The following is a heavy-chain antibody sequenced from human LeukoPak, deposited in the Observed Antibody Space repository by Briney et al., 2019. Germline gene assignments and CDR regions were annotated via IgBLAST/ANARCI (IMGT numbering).Heavy chain of an antibody. CDR2: INHSGST. Sequence: PSETLSLTCAVYGGSFSGYYWSWIRQPPGKGLEWIGEINHSGSTNYNPSLKSRVTISVDTSKNQFSLKLSSVTAADTAVYYCARSDTTTDYWGQGTLVTVSS. D-gene: IGHD2/OR15-2a*01. CDR1: GGSFSGYY. J-gene: IGHJ4*02. CDR3: ARSDTTTDY. V-gene: IGHV4-34*01.